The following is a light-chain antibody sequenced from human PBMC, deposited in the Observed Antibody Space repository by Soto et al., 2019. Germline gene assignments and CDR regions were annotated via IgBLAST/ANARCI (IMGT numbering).Light chain of an antibody. V-gene: IGLV1-47*01. Sequence: QSVLTQPPSASGTPGQRVTIACSGSSSNIGSNFVYWYQQLPGTAPRLLIYRNNQRPSGVPDRFSGSKSGTSASLAISGLRSEDVADYYCAACDDSLSAVVFGGGTKLTVL. J-gene: IGLJ2*01. CDR1: SSNIGSNF. CDR2: RNN. CDR3: AACDDSLSAVV.